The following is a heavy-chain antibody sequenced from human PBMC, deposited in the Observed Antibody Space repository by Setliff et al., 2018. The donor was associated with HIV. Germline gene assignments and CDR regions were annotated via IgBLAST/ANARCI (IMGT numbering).Heavy chain of an antibody. CDR2: MYHSGST. CDR3: VSGYNYAYSDY. Sequence: SETLSLTCAVSNYSISSGYYWGWIRQSPGKGLEWIGSMYHSGSTYSNPSLKSRVTMSIDTSKNQLSLKLRSVTAADTAVYYCVSGYNYAYSDYWGQGTLVTVSS. J-gene: IGHJ4*02. D-gene: IGHD5-18*01. V-gene: IGHV4-38-2*01. CDR1: NYSISSGYY.